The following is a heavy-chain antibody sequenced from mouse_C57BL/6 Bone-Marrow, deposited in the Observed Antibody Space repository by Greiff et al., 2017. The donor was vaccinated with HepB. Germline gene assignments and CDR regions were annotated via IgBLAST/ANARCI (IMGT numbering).Heavy chain of an antibody. Sequence: EVKLVESGGGLVQPKGSLKLSCAASGFSFNTYAMNWVRQAPGKGLEWVARIRSKSNNYATYYADSVKDRFTISRDDSESMLYLQMNNLKTEDTAMYYCVRHNGGSSHWYFDVWGTGTTVTVSS. V-gene: IGHV10-1*01. CDR3: VRHNGGSSHWYFDV. CDR1: GFSFNTYA. CDR2: IRSKSNNYAT. D-gene: IGHD1-1*01. J-gene: IGHJ1*03.